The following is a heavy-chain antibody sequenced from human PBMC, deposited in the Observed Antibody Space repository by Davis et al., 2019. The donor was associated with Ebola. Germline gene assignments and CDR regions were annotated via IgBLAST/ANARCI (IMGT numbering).Heavy chain of an antibody. CDR3: ARVPYYYGPFDY. CDR1: GFTFSSYG. CDR2: IWYDGSNK. J-gene: IGHJ4*02. D-gene: IGHD3-10*01. Sequence: GESLKISCAASGFTFSSYGMHWVRQAPGKGLEWVAVIWYDGSNKYYADSVKGRFTISRDNSKNTLYLQMNSLRAEDTAVYYCARVPYYYGPFDYWGQGTLVTVSS. V-gene: IGHV3-33*01.